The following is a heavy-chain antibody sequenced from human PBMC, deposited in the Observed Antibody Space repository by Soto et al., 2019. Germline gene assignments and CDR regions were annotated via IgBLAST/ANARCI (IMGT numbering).Heavy chain of an antibody. CDR3: ARAIGGNNWNPNWFDS. CDR2: IHHSGAA. CDR1: GDCITRRDYY. J-gene: IGHJ5*01. Sequence: PSETLSLTCTVSGDCITRRDYYWTWIRQYPGKGLEWIGYIHHSGAAHYNPSLKSRLTISVDTSRNQFYLKLTSVTAADTAVYYCARAIGGNNWNPNWFDSWGQGTKVTVSS. V-gene: IGHV4-31*03. D-gene: IGHD1-20*01.